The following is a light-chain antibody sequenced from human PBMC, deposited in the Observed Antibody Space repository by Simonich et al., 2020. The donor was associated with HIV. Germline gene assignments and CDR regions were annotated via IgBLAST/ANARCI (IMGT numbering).Light chain of an antibody. CDR3: QQYNRYWT. CDR2: KAS. Sequence: DIQMTQSPSTLSASVGDRVTITCRASENIIKWLAWYQQKPGKAPKLLIYKASSLESGVPSRFSGSGSGTEFTLTISSLQPDDFATYYCQQYNRYWTFGQGTKVEIK. J-gene: IGKJ1*01. CDR1: ENIIKW. V-gene: IGKV1-5*03.